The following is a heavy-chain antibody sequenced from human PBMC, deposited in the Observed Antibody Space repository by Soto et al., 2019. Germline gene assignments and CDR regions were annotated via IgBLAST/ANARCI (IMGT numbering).Heavy chain of an antibody. Sequence: GGSLRLSCVGSGFIFEDFAMNWVRQVPGRGLEWVSGISWNSATLAYADSVKGRFIVSRDNAKNILYLQMNSLRPEDAALYYCAKDVGSYYYDTSAYLYDYWGQGTLVTVSS. V-gene: IGHV3-9*01. D-gene: IGHD3-22*01. J-gene: IGHJ4*02. CDR3: AKDVGSYYYDTSAYLYDY. CDR1: GFIFEDFA. CDR2: ISWNSATL.